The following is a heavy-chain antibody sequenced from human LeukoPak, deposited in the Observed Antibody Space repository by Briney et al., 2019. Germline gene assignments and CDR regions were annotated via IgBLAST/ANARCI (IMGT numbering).Heavy chain of an antibody. CDR2: VIPIFGTA. CDR1: GGTFSSYA. V-gene: IGHV1-69*01. J-gene: IGHJ5*02. Sequence: SVKVSCKASGGTFSSYAISWVRQAPGQGLEWMGGVIPIFGTANYAQKFQGRVTITADESTSTAYMELSSLRSEDTAVYYCARSAGTGYNWFGPWGQGTLVTVSS. D-gene: IGHD6-13*01. CDR3: ARSAGTGYNWFGP.